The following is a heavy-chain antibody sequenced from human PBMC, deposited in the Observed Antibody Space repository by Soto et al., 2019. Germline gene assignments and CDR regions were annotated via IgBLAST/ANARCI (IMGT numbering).Heavy chain of an antibody. CDR2: IYYSGTS. CDR1: GVSMSSYY. CDR3: ARDKITGLFDY. Sequence: PSETLSLTCTVSGVSMSSYYWTWIRQPPVKGLEWIGYIYYSGTSNYNPSLKSRVTMSLDTSKNQFSLRLTSVTAADTAVYYCARDKITGLFDYWGQGTLVTVSS. J-gene: IGHJ4*02. D-gene: IGHD2-8*02. V-gene: IGHV4-59*12.